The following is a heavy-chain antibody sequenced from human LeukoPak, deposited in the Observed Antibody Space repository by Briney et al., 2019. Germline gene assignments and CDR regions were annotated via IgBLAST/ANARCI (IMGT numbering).Heavy chain of an antibody. J-gene: IGHJ4*02. CDR2: ISKDGSHK. V-gene: IGHV3-30*03. CDR3: ARTNYYDTSGQGGFDY. Sequence: PGRSLRLSCVVSGFTFSDFAMHWVRQAPGKGLEWVAIISKDGSHKYYADSVRGRFTISRDNSKNTLYLQMNSLRAEDTAVYYCARTNYYDTSGQGGFDYWGQGTLVTVSS. CDR1: GFTFSDFA. D-gene: IGHD3-22*01.